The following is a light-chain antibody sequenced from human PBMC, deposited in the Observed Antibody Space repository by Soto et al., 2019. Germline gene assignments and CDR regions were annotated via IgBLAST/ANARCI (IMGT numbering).Light chain of an antibody. V-gene: IGLV2-14*01. CDR3: NSYTTSSSLYV. J-gene: IGLJ1*01. CDR2: DVS. CDR1: SSEIGGYDY. Sequence: QSVLTQPASVSGSPGQSITISCTGTSSEIGGYDYVSWYQQYPGKAPKLMIYDVSNRPSGVSDRFSGSKSANTASLTISGVQAEDEADYYCNSYTTSSSLYVFGTGTKVTVL.